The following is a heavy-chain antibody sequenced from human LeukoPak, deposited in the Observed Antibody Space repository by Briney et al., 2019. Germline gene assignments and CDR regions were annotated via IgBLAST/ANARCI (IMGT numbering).Heavy chain of an antibody. V-gene: IGHV3-11*01. CDR3: ARTEMATIDYFDY. Sequence: GGSLRLSCAASGFTFSDYYMSWIRQAPGKGLEWVSYISSSGSTIYYADSVKGRFTISRDNAKNSLYLQMNSLRAEDTAVYYCARTEMATIDYFDYWGQGTLVTVSS. J-gene: IGHJ4*02. CDR2: ISSSGSTI. CDR1: GFTFSDYY. D-gene: IGHD5-24*01.